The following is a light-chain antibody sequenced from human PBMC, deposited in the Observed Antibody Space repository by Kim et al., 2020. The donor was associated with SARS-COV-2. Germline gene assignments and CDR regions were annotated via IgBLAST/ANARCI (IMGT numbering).Light chain of an antibody. CDR3: QQYGSSPGT. CDR2: GTS. J-gene: IGKJ1*01. V-gene: IGKV3-20*01. CDR1: RSVNSYY. Sequence: SPGGRAPLSCKARRSVNSYYLAWYQHKPGQIPRLLMFGTSKRATGIPDRFTGSGSGTDFTLTISRLEPEDFAVYYCQQYGSSPGTFGQGTKVDIK.